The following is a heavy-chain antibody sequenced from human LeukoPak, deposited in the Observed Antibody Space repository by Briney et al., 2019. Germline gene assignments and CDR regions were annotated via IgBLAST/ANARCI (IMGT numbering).Heavy chain of an antibody. J-gene: IGHJ4*02. Sequence: ASVNVSCKASGHTFTGYYMHWVRQAPGQGLEWMGWINPDSGGTIYAQNFQGRVTMTRDTSISTAYMELCSLRSDDTAVYYCARDLGDTYGSVGDFDYWGQGTLVTVSS. D-gene: IGHD3-10*01. CDR1: GHTFTGYY. CDR2: INPDSGGT. CDR3: ARDLGDTYGSVGDFDY. V-gene: IGHV1-2*02.